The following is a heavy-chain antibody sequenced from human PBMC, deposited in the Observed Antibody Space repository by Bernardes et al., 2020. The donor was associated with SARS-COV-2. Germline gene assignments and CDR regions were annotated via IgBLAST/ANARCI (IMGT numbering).Heavy chain of an antibody. J-gene: IGHJ4*02. CDR3: AKVGAISNDY. CDR1: GFTFDDYA. V-gene: IGHV3-9*01. CDR2: ISWNSGSI. Sequence: GGSLRLSCAASGFTFDDYAMHWVRQAPGKGLEWVSGISWNSGSIGYADSVKGRFTISRDNAKNSLYLQMNSLRAEDTALYYCAKVGAISNDYWGQGTLVTVSS. D-gene: IGHD2-2*02.